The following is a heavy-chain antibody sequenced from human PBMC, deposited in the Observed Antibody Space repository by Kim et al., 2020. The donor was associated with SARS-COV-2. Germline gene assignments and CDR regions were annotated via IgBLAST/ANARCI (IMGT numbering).Heavy chain of an antibody. D-gene: IGHD2-2*02. J-gene: IGHJ6*02. Sequence: GRCTISRDNAKNSLYLQLNSLRAEDTAVYYCARSGLYCSSTSCYINGMDVWGQGTTVTVSS. CDR3: ARSGLYCSSTSCYINGMDV. V-gene: IGHV3-11*06.